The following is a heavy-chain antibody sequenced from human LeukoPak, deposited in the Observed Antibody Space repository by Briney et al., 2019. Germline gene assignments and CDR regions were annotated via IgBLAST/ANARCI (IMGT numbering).Heavy chain of an antibody. D-gene: IGHD1-14*01. V-gene: IGHV1-46*01. CDR2: INPSGGST. Sequence: ASVKVSCKASGYTFTSYYMHWVRQAPGQGLEWMGIINPSGGSTSYAQKFQGRVTMTRDTSTSTVYMELSSLRSEDTAVYYCARAPEGGTWTAPWGYWGQGTLVTVSS. J-gene: IGHJ4*02. CDR3: ARAPEGGTWTAPWGY. CDR1: GYTFTSYY.